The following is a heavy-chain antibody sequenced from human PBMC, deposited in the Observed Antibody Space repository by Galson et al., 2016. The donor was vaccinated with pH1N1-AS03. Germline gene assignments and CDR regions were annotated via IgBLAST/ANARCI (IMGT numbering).Heavy chain of an antibody. CDR3: ARDQLGAGPAFDC. V-gene: IGHV6-1*01. Sequence: CAISGDSVSSDTAAWNWIRQSPARGLEWLGRTYYRSKWYRWYNEYAVFVEGRIIISPDTSKNQVSLQLSSVTPEDTAVYYCARDQLGAGPAFDCWGQGTLVTVSS. D-gene: IGHD1-1*01. CDR1: GDSVSSDTAA. J-gene: IGHJ4*02. CDR2: TYYRSKWYRWYN.